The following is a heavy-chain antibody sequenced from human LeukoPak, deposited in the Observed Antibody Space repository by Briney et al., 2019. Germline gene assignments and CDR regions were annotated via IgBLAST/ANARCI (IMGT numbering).Heavy chain of an antibody. CDR2: IYHSGST. CDR3: ARYCSSTSCYKGLDY. V-gene: IGHV4-30-2*01. D-gene: IGHD2-2*02. J-gene: IGHJ4*02. Sequence: SETLSLTCTVSGGSISSGGYYWSWIRQPPGKGLEWIGYIYHSGSTYYNPSLKSRVTISVDRSKNQFSLKLSSVTAADTAVYYCARYCSSTSCYKGLDYWGQGTLVTVSS. CDR1: GGSISSGGYY.